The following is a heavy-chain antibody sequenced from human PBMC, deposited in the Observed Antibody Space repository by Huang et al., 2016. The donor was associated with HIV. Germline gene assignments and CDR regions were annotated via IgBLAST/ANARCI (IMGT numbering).Heavy chain of an antibody. CDR3: ARAEATLLGGSFYHMDV. D-gene: IGHD1-26*01. CDR1: GGTFSSYA. J-gene: IGHJ6*03. Sequence: VQLVQSGAEVKKPGSSVKVSCKASGGTFSSYAISWVRQAPGQGLQWMGGFIPFSGTTKYEQKFQGGVMITVDEHTSTEYMELKSVSPGDTAVYYCARAEATLLGGSFYHMDVWGKGTTVTVSS. V-gene: IGHV1-69*13. CDR2: FIPFSGTT.